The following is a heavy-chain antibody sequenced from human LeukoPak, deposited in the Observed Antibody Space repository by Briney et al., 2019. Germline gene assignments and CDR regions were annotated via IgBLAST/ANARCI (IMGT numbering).Heavy chain of an antibody. D-gene: IGHD5-18*01. Sequence: PSETLSLTCTVSGGSISSSSYYWGWIRQPPGKGLEWIGSIYYSGSTYYNPSLKSRVTISVDTSKNQFSLQLSSVTAADTAVYYCARQKSAIALYYLDYWGQGTLVTVSS. CDR3: ARQKSAIALYYLDY. CDR2: IYYSGST. J-gene: IGHJ4*02. CDR1: GGSISSSSYY. V-gene: IGHV4-39*01.